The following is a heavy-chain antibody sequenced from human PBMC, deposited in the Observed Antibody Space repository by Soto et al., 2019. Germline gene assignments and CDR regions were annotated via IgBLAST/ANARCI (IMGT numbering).Heavy chain of an antibody. CDR3: ARPDYYYDSSGYYYRDYYGMDV. J-gene: IGHJ6*02. D-gene: IGHD3-22*01. CDR2: MNPNSGNT. CDR1: GYTFTRYY. V-gene: IGHV1-8*01. Sequence: ASVKVSCKASGYTFTRYYINWVRQATGQGLEWMGWMNPNSGNTGYAQKSQGRVTMTRNTSISTAYMELSSLRSEDTAVYYCARPDYYYDSSGYYYRDYYGMDVWGQGTTVTVSS.